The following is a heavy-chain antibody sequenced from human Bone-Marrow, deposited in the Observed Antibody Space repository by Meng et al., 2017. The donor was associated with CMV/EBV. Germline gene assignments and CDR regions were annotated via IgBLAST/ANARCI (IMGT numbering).Heavy chain of an antibody. V-gene: IGHV1-2*02. D-gene: IGHD6-19*01. CDR1: GYTFTGYY. Sequence: ASVKVSCKASGYTFTGYYMHWVRQAPGQGLEWMGWINPNSGGTNYAQKFQDRVTMTRDTSTSTVYLELSSLTSDDTAVYYCARFTYSSRWSGDYWGQGTRVTVSS. CDR3: ARFTYSSRWSGDY. CDR2: INPNSGGT. J-gene: IGHJ4*02.